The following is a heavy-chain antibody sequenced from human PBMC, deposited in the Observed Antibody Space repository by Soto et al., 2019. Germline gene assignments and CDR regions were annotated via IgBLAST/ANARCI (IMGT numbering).Heavy chain of an antibody. D-gene: IGHD3-3*01. CDR2: ISSSGSTI. CDR3: ARDSMHYDFWSGSQYYYYMDV. V-gene: IGHV3-11*01. Sequence: GWSLRLSCAASGFTFSDYYMSWIRQAPGKGLEWVSYISSSGSTIYYADSVKGRFTISRDNAKNSLYLQMNSLRAEDTAVYYCARDSMHYDFWSGSQYYYYMDVWGKGTTVTVSS. J-gene: IGHJ6*03. CDR1: GFTFSDYY.